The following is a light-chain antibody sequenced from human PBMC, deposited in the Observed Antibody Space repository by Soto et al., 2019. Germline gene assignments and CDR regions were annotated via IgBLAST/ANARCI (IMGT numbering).Light chain of an antibody. CDR2: GAS. CDR3: QQYGSPYT. V-gene: IGKV3-20*01. CDR1: QSVTSGY. Sequence: EFVLTQSPGTLSLSPGERATLSCRASQSVTSGYLAWYQQKLGQAPRLLIYGASTRATGIPDRFSGSGSGTDFTLTISRLEPEDFAVYYCQQYGSPYTFGQGTKLEIK. J-gene: IGKJ2*01.